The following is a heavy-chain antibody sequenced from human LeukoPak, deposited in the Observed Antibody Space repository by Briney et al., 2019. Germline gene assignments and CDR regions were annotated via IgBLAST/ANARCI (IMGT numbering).Heavy chain of an antibody. Sequence: GGSLRLSCAASGXTFSNYGMSWVRQAPGKGLEWVSTITGIVNSTFYADSVKGRFTISRDHSKNTLYLQMNSLRAEDTAVYYCAKGRGYCSGGSCYSDYWGQGTLVTVSS. D-gene: IGHD2-15*01. J-gene: IGHJ4*02. V-gene: IGHV3-23*01. CDR3: AKGRGYCSGGSCYSDY. CDR2: ITGIVNST. CDR1: GXTFSNYG.